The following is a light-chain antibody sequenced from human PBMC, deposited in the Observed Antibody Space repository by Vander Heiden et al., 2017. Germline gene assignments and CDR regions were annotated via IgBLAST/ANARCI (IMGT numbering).Light chain of an antibody. CDR1: QSISTF. Sequence: DIQMTQSPSSLSASVGDRVTITCRASQSISTFLNWYQQKPGKAPKLLIFAASSLPSGVPSGFSGSGSGTDFTLTISSLQPEDFATYYCQQSYWTPYTFGQGTKLEIK. CDR2: AAS. V-gene: IGKV1-39*01. J-gene: IGKJ2*01. CDR3: QQSYWTPYT.